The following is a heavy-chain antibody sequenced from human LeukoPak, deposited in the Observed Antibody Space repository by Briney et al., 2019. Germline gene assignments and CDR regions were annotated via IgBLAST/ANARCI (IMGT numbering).Heavy chain of an antibody. V-gene: IGHV1-2*02. D-gene: IGHD2-2*01. CDR3: ARDQLLPSGFDY. CDR2: INPNSGGT. CDR1: GYTFTSYD. Sequence: ASVKVSCKASGYTFTSYDINWVRQATGQGLEWMGWINPNSGGTNYAQKFQGRVTMTRDTSISTAYMELSRLRSDDTAVYYCARDQLLPSGFDYWGQGTLVTVSS. J-gene: IGHJ4*02.